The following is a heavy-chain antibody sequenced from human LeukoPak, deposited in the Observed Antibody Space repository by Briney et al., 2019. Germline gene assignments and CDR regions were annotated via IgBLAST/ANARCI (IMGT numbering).Heavy chain of an antibody. CDR1: GYTFTSYG. Sequence: GASVKVSCKASGYTFTSYGISWVRQAPGQGLEWMGGIIPIFGTANYAQKFRGRVTITGDKSTRTAYMELSRLRSEEPAVYYCARDNDSRDPPHFDYWGQGTLVTVSS. V-gene: IGHV1-69*06. J-gene: IGHJ4*02. CDR2: IIPIFGTA. CDR3: ARDNDSRDPPHFDY. D-gene: IGHD3-16*01.